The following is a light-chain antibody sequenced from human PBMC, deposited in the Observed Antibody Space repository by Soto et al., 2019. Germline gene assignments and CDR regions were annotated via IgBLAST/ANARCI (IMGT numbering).Light chain of an antibody. J-gene: IGKJ1*01. Sequence: DIRITQSASTLSASVVYRVTITCRASQSISSWLAWYQQKPGKAPKLLIYKASNLQSGVPSRFSGSGSGTEFTLTISSLQPDDFATYYCQQYNSYSTFGQGTKVDI. CDR1: QSISSW. CDR3: QQYNSYST. CDR2: KAS. V-gene: IGKV1-5*03.